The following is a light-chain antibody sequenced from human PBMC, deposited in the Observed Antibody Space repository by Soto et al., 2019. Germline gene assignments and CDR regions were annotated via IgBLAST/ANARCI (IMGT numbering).Light chain of an antibody. V-gene: IGLV2-14*01. Sequence: QSALTQPASVSGSPGQSITISCTGTSSDVGGYNYVSWYQQHTGKVPKLIIYEVSNRPSGVSNRFSASKSGNTASLTISGLQAEDEADYYCSSYTSSSTQVFGTGTKLTVL. CDR1: SSDVGGYNY. CDR3: SSYTSSSTQV. CDR2: EVS. J-gene: IGLJ1*01.